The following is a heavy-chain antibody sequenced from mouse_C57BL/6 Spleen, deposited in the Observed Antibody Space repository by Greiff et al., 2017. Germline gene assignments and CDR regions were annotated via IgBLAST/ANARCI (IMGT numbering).Heavy chain of an antibody. J-gene: IGHJ2*01. CDR1: GYTFTDYY. Sequence: VQLQHSGPELVKPGASVKISCKASGYTFTDYYMNWVKQSPGKSLEWIGDINPNNGGTSYNQKFKGKATVTVDTSSSTAYMEPHILTSEDSAFYYFARDDDGLDYWGQGTTLTVST. CDR2: INPNNGGT. V-gene: IGHV1-26*01. CDR3: ARDDDGLDY. D-gene: IGHD2-4*01.